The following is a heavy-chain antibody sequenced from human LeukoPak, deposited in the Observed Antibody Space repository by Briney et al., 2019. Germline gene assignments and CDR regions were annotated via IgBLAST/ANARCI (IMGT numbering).Heavy chain of an antibody. CDR2: IYYSGST. J-gene: IGHJ4*02. CDR1: GGSISSYY. D-gene: IGHD6-19*01. V-gene: IGHV4-59*01. CDR3: ARASSGWYGLFDY. Sequence: PSETLSLTCTVSGGSISSYYLSWIRQPPGKGLEWIGYIYYSGSTNYNPSLKSRVTMSVDTSKKQFSLKVHSVTASDTAVYYCARASSGWYGLFDYWGQGTLVTVSS.